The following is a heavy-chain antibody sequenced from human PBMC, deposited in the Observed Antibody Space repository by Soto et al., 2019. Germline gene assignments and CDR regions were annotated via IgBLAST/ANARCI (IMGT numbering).Heavy chain of an antibody. D-gene: IGHD3-10*01. V-gene: IGHV1-69*13. CDR1: GGTFSSYA. CDR2: IIPIFGTA. Sequence: GASVKVSCKASGGTFSSYAISWVRQAPGQGLEWMGGIIPIFGTANYAQKLQGRVTITADESTSTAYMELSSLRSEDTAVYYCARDVARPYYGSGLGGMDVWGQGTTVTVSS. J-gene: IGHJ6*02. CDR3: ARDVARPYYGSGLGGMDV.